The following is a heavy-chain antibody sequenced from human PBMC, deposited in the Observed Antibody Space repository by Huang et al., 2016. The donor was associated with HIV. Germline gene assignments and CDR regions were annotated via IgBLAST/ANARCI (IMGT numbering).Heavy chain of an antibody. V-gene: IGHV3-30*18. Sequence: QVHLVESGGGVVQPGRSLRLSCAASGFSFSNFAMHWVRQAPGKWLGCVAVISYDGRNDFYSDAVKGRFTISRDNFKDTLTLQMNSLRIDDTAMYFCAKESRWFSDLDHWGQGTLVTVSS. CDR2: ISYDGRND. D-gene: IGHD2-15*01. CDR3: AKESRWFSDLDH. J-gene: IGHJ4*02. CDR1: GFSFSNFA.